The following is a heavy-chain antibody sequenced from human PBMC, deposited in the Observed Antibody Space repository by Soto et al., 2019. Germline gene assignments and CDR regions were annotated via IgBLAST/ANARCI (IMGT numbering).Heavy chain of an antibody. CDR2: IGTAGDT. D-gene: IGHD2-15*01. V-gene: IGHV3-13*01. CDR1: GFTFSSYD. CDR3: ARDFAAWSGGTISYYYGMDV. Sequence: GGSLRLSGAASGFTFSSYDMHWVRQATGKGLEWVSAIGTAGDTYYPGSVKGRFTISRENAKNSLYLQMNSLRAEDTAVYYCARDFAAWSGGTISYYYGMDVWGQGTTVTVSS. J-gene: IGHJ6*02.